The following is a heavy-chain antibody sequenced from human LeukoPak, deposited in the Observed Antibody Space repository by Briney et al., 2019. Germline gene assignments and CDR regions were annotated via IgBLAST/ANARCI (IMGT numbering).Heavy chain of an antibody. D-gene: IGHD2-15*01. J-gene: IGHJ1*01. V-gene: IGHV3-23*01. Sequence: GGSLRLSCAASGFTFSSYAMSWVRQAPGEGLEWVSTISGSGGSPYYADSVKGRFTISRDNSKNTLYLQMNSLRAEDTAVYFCAKGRGSGGRGFRYWGQGTLVTVSS. CDR1: GFTFSSYA. CDR2: ISGSGGSP. CDR3: AKGRGSGGRGFRY.